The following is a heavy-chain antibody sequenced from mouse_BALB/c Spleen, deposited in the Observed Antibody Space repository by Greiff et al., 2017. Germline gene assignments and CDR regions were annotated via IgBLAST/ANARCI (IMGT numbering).Heavy chain of an antibody. CDR1: GDSITSGY. Sequence: EVQLVESGPSLVKPSQTLSLTCSVTGDSITSGYWNWIRKFPGNKLEYMGYISYSGSTYYNPSLKSRISITRDTSTNQYYLQLNSVTTEDTATYYCASYYGNAYWYFDVWGAGTTVTVSS. CDR2: ISYSGST. CDR3: ASYYGNAYWYFDV. D-gene: IGHD2-1*01. V-gene: IGHV3-8*02. J-gene: IGHJ1*01.